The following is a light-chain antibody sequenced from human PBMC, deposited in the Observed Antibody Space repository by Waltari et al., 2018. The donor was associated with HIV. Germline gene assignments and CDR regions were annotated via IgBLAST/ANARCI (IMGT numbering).Light chain of an antibody. CDR2: EVY. Sequence: QSALTQPASVSGSIGQSITISCTGPSSDVGSYNLVSWYQHPPGKAPKLIIYEVYKRPSGVSNRFSGSKSGNTASLTVSGLQAEDEADYYCCSYAGSSIPFGGGTKLTVL. CDR1: SSDVGSYNL. V-gene: IGLV2-23*02. CDR3: CSYAGSSIP. J-gene: IGLJ2*01.